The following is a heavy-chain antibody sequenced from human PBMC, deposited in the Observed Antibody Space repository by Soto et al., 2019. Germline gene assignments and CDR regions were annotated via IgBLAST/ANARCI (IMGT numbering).Heavy chain of an antibody. CDR1: GDSVSSSSYY. D-gene: IGHD3-10*01. J-gene: IGHJ4*02. CDR3: AGSRARDYYFDY. Sequence: SETLSLTCTVSGDSVSSSSYYWGWIRQPPGKGLEWIGTIYYTGTTSYSPSLKRRVTISVDTSKTQFSLKLSSVTATDTAVYYCAGSRARDYYFDYWGQGTLVTVS. CDR2: IYYTGTT. V-gene: IGHV4-39*01.